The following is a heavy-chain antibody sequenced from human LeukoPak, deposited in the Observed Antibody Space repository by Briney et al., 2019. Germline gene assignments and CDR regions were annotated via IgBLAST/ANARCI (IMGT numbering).Heavy chain of an antibody. CDR1: GFTFSSYG. Sequence: GGPLRLSCAASGFTFSSYGMHWVRQAPGKGLEWVAVIWYDGSNKYYADSVKGRFTISRDNSKNTLYLQMNSLRAEDTAVYYCARRIAAAKHFDYWGQGTLVTVSS. CDR3: ARRIAAAKHFDY. V-gene: IGHV3-33*01. D-gene: IGHD6-13*01. CDR2: IWYDGSNK. J-gene: IGHJ4*02.